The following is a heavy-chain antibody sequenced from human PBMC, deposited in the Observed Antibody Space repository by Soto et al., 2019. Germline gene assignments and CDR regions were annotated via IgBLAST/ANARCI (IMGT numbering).Heavy chain of an antibody. V-gene: IGHV3-23*01. CDR1: GFPFSTSA. J-gene: IGHJ4*02. CDR2: ISGSDGKT. D-gene: IGHD3-3*01. Sequence: LRLSCAASGFPFSTSAMNWVRQAPGKGLEWVSTISGSDGKTFYADSVKGRFSISRDTSQSTLYLQMNSLRADDTAMYYCARWSYLDYWGQGTRVTVSS. CDR3: ARWSYLDY.